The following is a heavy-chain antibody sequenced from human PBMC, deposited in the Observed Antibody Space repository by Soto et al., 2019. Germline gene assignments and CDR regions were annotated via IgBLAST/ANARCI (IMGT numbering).Heavy chain of an antibody. CDR2: INHSGRT. V-gene: IGHV4-34*01. D-gene: IGHD3-3*01. J-gene: IGHJ4*02. CDR1: GGSFSGYY. CDR3: ARVWYDFWSGIKILDY. Sequence: QVQLQQWGAGLLKPSETLSLTCAVYGGSFSGYYWSWIRQPPGKGLEWIGEINHSGRTNYNPSLKSRVTISVDTSKNQFSLKLSSVTAADTAVYYCARVWYDFWSGIKILDYWGQGTLVTVSS.